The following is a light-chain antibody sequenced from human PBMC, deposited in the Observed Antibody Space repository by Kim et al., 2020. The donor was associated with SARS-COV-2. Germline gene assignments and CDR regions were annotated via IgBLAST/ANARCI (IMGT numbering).Light chain of an antibody. CDR2: DTS. V-gene: IGKV3-20*01. Sequence: PGERATLSCRASQSVSSSYLAWYQQKPGQAPRVLIYDTSSRATGIADRFSGSGSGTDFTLTISRLEPEDFAVYYCQQYGSSPSLFTFGPGTKVDIK. CDR3: QQYGSSPSLFT. CDR1: QSVSSSY. J-gene: IGKJ3*01.